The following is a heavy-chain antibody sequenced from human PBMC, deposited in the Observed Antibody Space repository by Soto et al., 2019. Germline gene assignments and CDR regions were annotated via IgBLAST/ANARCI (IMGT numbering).Heavy chain of an antibody. J-gene: IGHJ6*02. CDR3: ARVGLISYYYGMDV. Sequence: EVPLVESGGGLVQPGGSLRLSCAASGFTFSSYSMNWVRQAPGKGLEWVSYISSSSSTIYYADSVKGRFTISRDNAKNSLYLQMNSLRAEDTAVYYCARVGLISYYYGMDVWGQGTTVTVSS. CDR1: GFTFSSYS. CDR2: ISSSSSTI. V-gene: IGHV3-48*01.